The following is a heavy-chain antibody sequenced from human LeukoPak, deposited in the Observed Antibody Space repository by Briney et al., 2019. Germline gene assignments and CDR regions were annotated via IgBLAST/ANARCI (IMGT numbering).Heavy chain of an antibody. J-gene: IGHJ4*02. D-gene: IGHD3-22*01. CDR1: GFTFDDYA. Sequence: GGSLRLSCAASGFTFDDYAMHWVRQAPGKGLEWVSGISWNSGSIGYADSVKGRFTISRDNAKNSRYLQMNSLRAEDTALYYCAKDYYDRSGYYFDYWGQGTLVTVSS. CDR2: ISWNSGSI. CDR3: AKDYYDRSGYYFDY. V-gene: IGHV3-9*01.